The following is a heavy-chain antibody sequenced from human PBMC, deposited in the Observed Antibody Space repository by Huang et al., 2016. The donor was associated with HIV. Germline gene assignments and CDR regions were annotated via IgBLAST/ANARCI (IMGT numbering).Heavy chain of an antibody. D-gene: IGHD3-3*01. CDR3: AKGSERSLTGPKYQYYFDY. CDR2: ISGSGSST. J-gene: IGHJ4*02. Sequence: EVQLLESGGGLVQPGGALRLSCAAAIFTFSTSAMSWVRQAPGKGLEWVAGISGSGSSTYYADYVKGRFTISRDNSRNKLYLQMKSLRVEDTAIYYCAKGSERSLTGPKYQYYFDYWGQGTLVTVSS. CDR1: IFTFSTSA. V-gene: IGHV3-23*01.